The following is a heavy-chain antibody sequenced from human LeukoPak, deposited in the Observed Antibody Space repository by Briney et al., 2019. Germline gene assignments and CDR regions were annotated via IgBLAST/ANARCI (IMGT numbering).Heavy chain of an antibody. V-gene: IGHV2-70*11. D-gene: IGHD6-13*01. J-gene: IGHJ4*02. CDR1: GFSLIADKMC. Sequence: SGPTLVNPTQTLTLTCTFSGFSLIADKMCVNRIRQPPGKALEWLARFDWDDDEHYITSLKTRLTMSKDTSKNQVVLTMTNMDPVDTATYYCARTPIASSGRDYFDYWGPGILVTVSS. CDR2: FDWDDDE. CDR3: ARTPIASSGRDYFDY.